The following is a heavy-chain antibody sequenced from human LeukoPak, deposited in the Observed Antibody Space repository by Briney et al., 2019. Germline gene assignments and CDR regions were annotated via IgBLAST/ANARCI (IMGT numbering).Heavy chain of an antibody. Sequence: GGSLRLSCAASGFTFSSYWMHWVRQAPGKGRVWVSRINSDGSSTSYADSVKGRFTISRDNAKNTLYLQMNSLRAEDTAVYYCARDLSASYYDSSGYYTIWGQGTMVTVSS. CDR1: GFTFSSYW. D-gene: IGHD3-22*01. J-gene: IGHJ3*02. CDR2: INSDGSST. V-gene: IGHV3-74*01. CDR3: ARDLSASYYDSSGYYTI.